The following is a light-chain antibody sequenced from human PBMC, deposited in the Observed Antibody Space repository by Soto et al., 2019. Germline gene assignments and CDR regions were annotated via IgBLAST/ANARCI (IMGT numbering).Light chain of an antibody. CDR3: QSDTGHSLS. CDR1: QSISSW. CDR2: DAS. V-gene: IGKV1-5*01. Sequence: AYQSISSWLACYQQRPGKAPKLLIYDASSLESGVPSRFSGSGSGTECTITLGCVQADDFEPYYCQSDTGHSLSFAGGTKVDIK. J-gene: IGKJ4*01.